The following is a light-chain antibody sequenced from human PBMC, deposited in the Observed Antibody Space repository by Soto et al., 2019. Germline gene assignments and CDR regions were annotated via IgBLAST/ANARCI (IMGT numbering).Light chain of an antibody. CDR1: QSVNSN. J-gene: IGKJ5*01. Sequence: EMVMTQSPAILSVSPGESATLSCRASQSVNSNYLAWDQQHPGQPTRLLIYGIATRATRIPARLSGSGSGKELSLTISSLQSEDCAVYYCQQYSKWPITFGQGTRLEIK. V-gene: IGKV3-15*01. CDR3: QQYSKWPIT. CDR2: GIA.